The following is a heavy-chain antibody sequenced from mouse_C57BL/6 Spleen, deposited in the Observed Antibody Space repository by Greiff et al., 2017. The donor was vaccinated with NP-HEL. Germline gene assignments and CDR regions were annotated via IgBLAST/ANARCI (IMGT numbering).Heavy chain of an antibody. CDR2: ISGGGSYT. CDR1: GFTFSGYA. D-gene: IGHD2-1*01. CDR3: AGDLCINYDAFDY. Sequence: EVQLVESGGGLVKPGGSLKLSCAASGFTFSGYAMSWVRQTPEKGLEWVATISGGGSYTYYPDNVKGRYTFTRDNSKNNMYLQMSHLKSEDTAMYYCAGDLCINYDAFDYWGQGTTVTVSS. V-gene: IGHV5-4*01. J-gene: IGHJ4*01.